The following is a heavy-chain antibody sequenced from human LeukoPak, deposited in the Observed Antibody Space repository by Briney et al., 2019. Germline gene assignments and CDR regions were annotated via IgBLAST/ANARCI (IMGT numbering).Heavy chain of an antibody. CDR2: IYYSGIT. CDR1: GDSVISSSYY. V-gene: IGHV4-39*07. D-gene: IGHD3-22*01. CDR3: ARRDYDPRGGELLEI. Sequence: SETLSLTCTVSGDSVISSSYYWGWIRQPPGKGLEWIGSIYYSGITYYNPSLKSRVTISVDPSKNQFSLKLSSVTAADTAVYYCARRDYDPRGGELLEIWGQGTMVTVSS. J-gene: IGHJ3*02.